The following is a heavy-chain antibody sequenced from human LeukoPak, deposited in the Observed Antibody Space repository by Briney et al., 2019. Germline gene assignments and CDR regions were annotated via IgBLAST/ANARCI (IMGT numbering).Heavy chain of an antibody. CDR1: GGSISNYF. CDR2: INHSGRT. J-gene: IGHJ6*03. Sequence: SETLSLTCTVSGGSISNYFWSWIRQPPGKGLEWIGEINHSGRTNYNPSLKSRVTISVDTSKNQFSLKLSSVTAADTAVYYCARAIRYFGYYYYYMDVWGKGTTVTISS. CDR3: ARAIRYFGYYYYYMDV. D-gene: IGHD3-9*01. V-gene: IGHV4-34*01.